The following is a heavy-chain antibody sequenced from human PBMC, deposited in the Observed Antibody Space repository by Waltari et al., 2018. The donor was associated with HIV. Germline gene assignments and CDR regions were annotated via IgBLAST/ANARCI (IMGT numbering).Heavy chain of an antibody. CDR1: GFSFSDYW. V-gene: IGHV3-74*01. D-gene: IGHD3-3*01. Sequence: GGGLVQPGGSLRLSCAASGFSFSDYWMHWVRQSPWKGLEWVSRINSDGGDATYADSVKGRFTVSRDNAKNTLFLEMSSLRVEDTAVYYCARDDYDFWSGPRRDKNYGMDVWGQGTAVIVSS. CDR3: ARDDYDFWSGPRRDKNYGMDV. J-gene: IGHJ6*02. CDR2: INSDGGDA.